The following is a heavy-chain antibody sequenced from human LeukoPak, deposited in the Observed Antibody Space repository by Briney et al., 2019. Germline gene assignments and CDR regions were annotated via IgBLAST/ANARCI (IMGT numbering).Heavy chain of an antibody. CDR3: ARGHSISPNWFDP. CDR1: GPTFSNYW. V-gene: IGHV3-7*01. CDR2: IKLDGSEK. D-gene: IGHD6-13*01. Sequence: PGGSLRLSWAAAGPTFSNYWITWVRPAPGEGLEWVANIKLDGSEKYYVDSVKGRFTISRDNAKNSLYLHMNSLRAEDTAVYYCARGHSISPNWFDPWGQGTLVTVSS. J-gene: IGHJ5*02.